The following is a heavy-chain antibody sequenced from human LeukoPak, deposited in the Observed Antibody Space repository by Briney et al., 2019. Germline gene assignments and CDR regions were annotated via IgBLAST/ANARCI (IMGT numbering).Heavy chain of an antibody. D-gene: IGHD5-12*01. J-gene: IGHJ4*02. CDR1: GYTFTSYD. CDR2: ISAYNGNT. CDR3: ARDLSSEVATIFDY. V-gene: IGHV1-18*01. Sequence: ASVKVSCKASGYTFTSYDISWVRQAPGQGLEWMGWISAYNGNTNYAQKLQGRVTMTTDTSTSTAYMELRSLRSDDTAVYYCARDLSSEVATIFDYWGQGTLVTVSS.